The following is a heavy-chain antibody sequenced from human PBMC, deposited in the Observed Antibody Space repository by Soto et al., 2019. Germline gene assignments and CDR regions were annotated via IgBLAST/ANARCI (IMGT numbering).Heavy chain of an antibody. CDR3: ARSPRSSPYFDY. J-gene: IGHJ4*02. V-gene: IGHV5-51*01. D-gene: IGHD6-13*01. CDR2: IYPGDYET. CDR1: GYTFSNFW. Sequence: GESLKISCQCSGYTFSNFWIAWVRQLPGKGLEWMGIIYPGDYETRYSPSFHGKVTISADRSIGTAYLQWSSLEASDSAFYFCARSPRSSPYFDYWGQGALVTVSS.